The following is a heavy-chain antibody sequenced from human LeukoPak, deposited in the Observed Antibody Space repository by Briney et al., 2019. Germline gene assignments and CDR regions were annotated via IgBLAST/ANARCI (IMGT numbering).Heavy chain of an antibody. CDR3: ARSGVGATIDY. V-gene: IGHV4-39*01. D-gene: IGHD1-26*01. CDR2: IYYSGST. CDR1: GGSISSSSYY. J-gene: IGHJ4*02. Sequence: SETLSLTCTVSGGSISSSSYYWGWIRQPPGKGLEWIGSIYYSGSTYYNPSLKSRVTISVDTSKNQFSLKLSSVTAADTAVYYCARSGVGATIDYWGQGTLVTVSS.